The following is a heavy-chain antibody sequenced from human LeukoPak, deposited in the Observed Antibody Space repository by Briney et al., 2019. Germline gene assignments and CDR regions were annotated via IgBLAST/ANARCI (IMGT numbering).Heavy chain of an antibody. CDR1: GFTLSSYG. J-gene: IGHJ4*02. CDR2: IWFDGSNK. CDR3: ARDRAVSYFDY. Sequence: GRSLRLSCAASGFTLSSYGMHWVRQAPGKGLEWVAVIWFDGSNKYYADSVMGRFTISRDNSKNTLYLQMNSLRVEDTAVYYCARDRAVSYFDYWGQGTLVTVSS. D-gene: IGHD6-19*01. V-gene: IGHV3-33*01.